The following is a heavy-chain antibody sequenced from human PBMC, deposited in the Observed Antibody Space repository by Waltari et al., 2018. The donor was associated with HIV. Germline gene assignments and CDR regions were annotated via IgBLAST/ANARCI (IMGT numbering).Heavy chain of an antibody. D-gene: IGHD7-27*01. CDR3: ARTGAGGDAFDI. CDR1: GGSISSSSYY. CDR2: VYYTGGT. J-gene: IGHJ3*02. V-gene: IGHV4-39*01. Sequence: QLQLHESGPGLVKPSETLSLTCTVSGGSISSSSYYWGWIRQPPGKGLEWIGSVYYTGGTYYTPSLRSRVTISVDTPKNQFSLKLNSVTAADTTMYYCARTGAGGDAFDIWGQGTMVTVSS.